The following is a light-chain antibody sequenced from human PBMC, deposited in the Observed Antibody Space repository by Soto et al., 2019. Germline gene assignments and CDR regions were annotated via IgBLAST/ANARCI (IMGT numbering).Light chain of an antibody. Sequence: QSVLTQPPSASGTPGQRVTISCSGSSSNIGSNTVSWYQQLPGTAPKLLIYSNNRRPSGVHERFSGSNSGTSASLAISGLQSEDEADYYCAAWDDSLNGFYVFGTGTKVTVL. CDR3: AAWDDSLNGFYV. CDR2: SNN. CDR1: SSNIGSNT. V-gene: IGLV1-44*01. J-gene: IGLJ1*01.